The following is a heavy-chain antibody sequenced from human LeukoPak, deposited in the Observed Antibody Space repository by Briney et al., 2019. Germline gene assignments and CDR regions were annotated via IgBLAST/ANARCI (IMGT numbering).Heavy chain of an antibody. CDR2: INPNSGGT. CDR3: ARIKYGSGSYYDAFDI. Sequence: ASVKVSCKASGYTFTGYYMHWVRQAPGQGREWMGWINPNSGGTNYAQKFQGRVTMTRDTSISTAYMELSRLRSDDTAVYYCARIKYGSGSYYDAFDIWGQGTMVTVSS. J-gene: IGHJ3*02. D-gene: IGHD3-10*01. CDR1: GYTFTGYY. V-gene: IGHV1-2*02.